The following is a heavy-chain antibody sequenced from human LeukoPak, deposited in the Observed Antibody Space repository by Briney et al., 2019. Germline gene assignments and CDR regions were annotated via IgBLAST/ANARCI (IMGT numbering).Heavy chain of an antibody. CDR2: ISAYNGNT. Sequence: GASVKVSCKASGYTFTSYGISWVRQAPGQGLEWMGWISAYNGNTNYAQKLQGRVTMTTDTSTSTAYMELRSLRSDDTAVYYCARDGPYDFWSGYQYYFDYWGQGTLVTVSS. CDR3: ARDGPYDFWSGYQYYFDY. V-gene: IGHV1-18*01. D-gene: IGHD3-3*01. CDR1: GYTFTSYG. J-gene: IGHJ4*02.